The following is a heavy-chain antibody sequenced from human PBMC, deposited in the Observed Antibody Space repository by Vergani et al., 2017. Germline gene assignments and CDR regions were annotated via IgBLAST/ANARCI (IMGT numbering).Heavy chain of an antibody. CDR2: INHSGST. Sequence: QVQLQQWGAGLLKPSETLSLTCAVYGGSFSGYYWSWIRQPPGKGLEWIGEINHSGSTNYNPSLKSRVTISVDTSKNQFSLKLSSVTAADTAVYYFARGLFRSHAEWGQGTLVTVSS. V-gene: IGHV4-34*01. D-gene: IGHD1-14*01. J-gene: IGHJ4*02. CDR1: GGSFSGYY. CDR3: ARGLFRSHAE.